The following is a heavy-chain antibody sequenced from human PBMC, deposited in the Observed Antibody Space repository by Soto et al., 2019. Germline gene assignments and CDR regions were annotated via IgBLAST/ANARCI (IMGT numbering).Heavy chain of an antibody. CDR2: VNPNSGNT. CDR1: GYTFTSYD. V-gene: IGHV1-8*01. Sequence: GASVKVSCKASGYTFTSYDINWVRQATGQGLEWMGWVNPNSGNTGYAQKFQGRVTMTRDTSVSTAYMELSSLRSEDTAMYYCARGPSASYGQGNYWGQGTLVTVSS. J-gene: IGHJ4*02. D-gene: IGHD1-26*01. CDR3: ARGPSASYGQGNY.